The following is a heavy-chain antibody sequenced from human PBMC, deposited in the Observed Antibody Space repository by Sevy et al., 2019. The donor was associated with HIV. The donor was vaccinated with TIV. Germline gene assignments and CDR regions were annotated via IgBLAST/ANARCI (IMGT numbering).Heavy chain of an antibody. J-gene: IGHJ4*02. V-gene: IGHV1-24*01. D-gene: IGHD2-2*01. Sequence: ASVKVSCKVPGYTLSEVSMHWVRQAPAKGLEWMGGFVPEDGEIVYAQKFQGRVTVAEETLTDTAYLEVTNLRSEDTATYFCVIGDTPRLTGSGTRLKDQSLNYFHFWGQGTLVTVSS. CDR3: VIGDTPRLTGSGTRLKDQSLNYFHF. CDR1: GYTLSEVS. CDR2: FVPEDGEI.